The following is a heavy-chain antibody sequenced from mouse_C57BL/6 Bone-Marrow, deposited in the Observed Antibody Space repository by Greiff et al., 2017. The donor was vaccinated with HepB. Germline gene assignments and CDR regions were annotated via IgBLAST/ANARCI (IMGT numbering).Heavy chain of an antibody. V-gene: IGHV1-50*01. CDR2: IDPSDSYT. D-gene: IGHD3-2*02. J-gene: IGHJ3*01. CDR3: ARGGYWFAY. CDR1: GYTFTSYW. Sequence: VQLQQPGAELVKPGASVKLSCKASGYTFTSYWMQWVKQRPGQGLEWIGEIDPSDSYTNYNQKFKGKATLTVDTSSSTAYMQLSSLTSEDSAVYYCARGGYWFAYWGQGTLGTVSA.